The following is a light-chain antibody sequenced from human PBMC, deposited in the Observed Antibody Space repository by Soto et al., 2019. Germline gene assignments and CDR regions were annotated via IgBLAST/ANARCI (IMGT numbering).Light chain of an antibody. CDR2: LGS. Sequence: DLVLTQSPLSLPVTPGEPASISCRSSQSLLHGNGYYYLDWYIQKPGQSPQLLIYLGSTRASGVPDRFSGSGSGTDLTLKISRVEAEDVGVYYCMQALQSPRTFGQGTKVEIK. J-gene: IGKJ1*01. CDR3: MQALQSPRT. CDR1: QSLLHGNGYYY. V-gene: IGKV2-28*01.